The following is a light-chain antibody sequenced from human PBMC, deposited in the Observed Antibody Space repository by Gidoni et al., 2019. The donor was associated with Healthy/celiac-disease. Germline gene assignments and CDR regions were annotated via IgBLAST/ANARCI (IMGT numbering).Light chain of an antibody. CDR2: AAS. V-gene: IGKV1-27*01. J-gene: IGKJ3*01. Sequence: DIQLTQSPSSLSASVGDRVTITCRASQGISNYLAWYQQKPGKVPKLLIYAASTLQSGVPSRFSGSGSGTDFTLTISSLQPEDVATYYCQKYNSAPRTFXPXTKVDIK. CDR1: QGISNY. CDR3: QKYNSAPRT.